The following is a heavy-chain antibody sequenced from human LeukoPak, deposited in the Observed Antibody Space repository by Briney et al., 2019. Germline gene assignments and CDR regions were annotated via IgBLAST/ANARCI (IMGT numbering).Heavy chain of an antibody. CDR3: ARDLQDIVVVPAASNWFDP. V-gene: IGHV3-48*04. Sequence: GGALILSCAAAGFTCSSYSMNWVRHAPGEGLEWGSYISISSSTIYYADSVKGRFTISRDNAKNSLYLQMNSLRAEDTAVYYCARDLQDIVVVPAASNWFDPWGQGTLVTVSS. CDR1: GFTCSSYS. J-gene: IGHJ5*02. CDR2: ISISSSTI. D-gene: IGHD2-2*01.